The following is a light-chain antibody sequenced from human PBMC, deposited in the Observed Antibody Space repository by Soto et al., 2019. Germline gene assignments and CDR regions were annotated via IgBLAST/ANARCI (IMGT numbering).Light chain of an antibody. J-gene: IGLJ1*01. V-gene: IGLV2-14*01. CDR1: SSDLGGYNY. CDR3: SSYTSSDTLV. CDR2: EVS. Sequence: QSALPQPASVSGSPGQSITVSCTGTSSDLGGYNYVSWYQHHPGKAPKLMIYEVSNRPSGVSNRFSGSKSGNTASLTISGLQAEDEADYYCSSYTSSDTLVFGTGTKVT.